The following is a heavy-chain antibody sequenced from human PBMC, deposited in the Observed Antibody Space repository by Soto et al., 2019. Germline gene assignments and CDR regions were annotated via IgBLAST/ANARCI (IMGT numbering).Heavy chain of an antibody. V-gene: IGHV4-59*08. CDR1: GFSIATYY. J-gene: IGHJ4*02. CDR2: IYYRGNT. CDR3: ARHPGYYDILTGYTTYYFDY. D-gene: IGHD3-9*01. Sequence: SETLSLTCTFPGFSIATYYWRWIRQPPGKGLEWIGYIYYRGNTDYNPSLKSRVTISLDTPKNQFSLKLSSVTAADTAVYYCARHPGYYDILTGYTTYYFDYWGQGILVTVS.